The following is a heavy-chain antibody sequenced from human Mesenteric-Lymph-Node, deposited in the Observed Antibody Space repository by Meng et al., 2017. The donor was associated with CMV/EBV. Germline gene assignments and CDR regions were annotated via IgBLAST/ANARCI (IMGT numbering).Heavy chain of an antibody. CDR1: GFSLNSAKMG. V-gene: IGHV2-26*01. D-gene: IGHD6-19*01. CDR2: IFSSDEK. J-gene: IGHJ5*02. CDR3: ARMLLGYNSGWTGNWFDP. Sequence: SGPTLVKPTETLTLTCTVSGFSLNSAKMGVSWIRQPPGKALEWLAHIFSSDEKSYNTSLKSRLTISKDTSKSQVVLTMTNMDPVDTATYYCARMLLGYNSGWTGNWFDPWGHGTLVTVSS.